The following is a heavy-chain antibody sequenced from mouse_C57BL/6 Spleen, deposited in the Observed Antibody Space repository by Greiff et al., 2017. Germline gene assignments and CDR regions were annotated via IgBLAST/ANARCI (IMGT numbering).Heavy chain of an antibody. V-gene: IGHV1-9*01. CDR2: IFPGNGST. CDR1: GYTFTGYW. J-gene: IGHJ3*01. CDR3: ARRVDLGAY. D-gene: IGHD4-1*01. Sequence: VKVVESGAELMKPGASVKLSCKATGYTFTGYWIEWVKQRPGHGLEWIGEIFPGNGSTNYNETFKGKATLTADKSANTAYMQLSSLTTDDSAIYYCARRVDLGAYWGQGTLVTVSA.